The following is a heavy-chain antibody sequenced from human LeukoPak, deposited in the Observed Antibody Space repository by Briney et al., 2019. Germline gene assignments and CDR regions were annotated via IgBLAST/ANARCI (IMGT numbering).Heavy chain of an antibody. CDR2: IYTSGST. V-gene: IGHV4-61*02. Sequence: SQTLSLTCTVSGGSISSGSYYWSWIRQPAGKGLEWIGRIYTSGSTNYNPSLKSRVTISVDTSKNQFSLKLSSVTAAATAVYYCARDRYKWELSDWGQGTLVTVSS. J-gene: IGHJ4*02. CDR1: GGSISSGSYY. D-gene: IGHD1-26*01. CDR3: ARDRYKWELSD.